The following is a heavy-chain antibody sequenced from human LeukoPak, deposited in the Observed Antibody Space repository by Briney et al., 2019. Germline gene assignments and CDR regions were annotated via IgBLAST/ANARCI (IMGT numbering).Heavy chain of an antibody. J-gene: IGHJ5*02. Sequence: SETLSLTCAVYGVSFSGYYWTWIRQPPGKGLEWIGYIYYSGSTNYNPSLKSRVTISVDTSKNQFSLKLSSVTAADTAVYYCARGDHDFWSGYSNWFDPWGQGTLVTVSS. CDR3: ARGDHDFWSGYSNWFDP. D-gene: IGHD3-3*01. CDR2: IYYSGST. V-gene: IGHV4-59*01. CDR1: GVSFSGYY.